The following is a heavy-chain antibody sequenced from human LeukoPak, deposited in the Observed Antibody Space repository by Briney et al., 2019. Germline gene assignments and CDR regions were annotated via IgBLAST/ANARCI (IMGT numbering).Heavy chain of an antibody. Sequence: PGGSLRLSCAASGFTFRSYGMHWVRQAPGKGLEWMAFVRDDGSTKYYADSVKGRFTISRDNSKSTLFLQMNSLRAEDTAVYYCAKDLGYSGDYWGQGTLVTVSS. CDR1: GFTFRSYG. J-gene: IGHJ4*02. V-gene: IGHV3-30*02. CDR2: VRDDGSTK. CDR3: AKDLGYSGDY. D-gene: IGHD6-13*01.